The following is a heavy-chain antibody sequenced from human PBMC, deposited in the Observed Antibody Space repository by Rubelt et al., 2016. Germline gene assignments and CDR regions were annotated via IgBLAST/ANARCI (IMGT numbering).Heavy chain of an antibody. CDR3: AREGNQWELLLDY. J-gene: IGHJ4*02. D-gene: IGHD1-26*01. V-gene: IGHV4-34*01. CDR2: INHSGST. CDR1: GGSFSGYY. Sequence: QWGAGLLKPSETLSLTCAVYGGSFSGYYWSWIRQPPGKGLEWIGEINHSGSTNYNPSLKSRVTISVDTSKNHFSLKLSSVTAADTAVYYCAREGNQWELLLDYWGQGTLVTVSS.